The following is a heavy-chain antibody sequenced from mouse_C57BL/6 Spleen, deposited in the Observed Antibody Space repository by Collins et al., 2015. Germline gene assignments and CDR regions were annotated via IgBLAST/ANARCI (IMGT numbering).Heavy chain of an antibody. CDR3: ARGADYDAMDY. CDR1: GFDFSRYW. CDR2: INPGSSTI. J-gene: IGHJ4*01. Sequence: VKLLESGGGLVQPGGSLNLSCAASGFDFSRYWMSWARQAPGKGQEWIGEINPGSSTINYTPSLKDKFIISRDNAKNTLYLQMSKVRSEDTALYYCARGADYDAMDYWGQGTSVTVSS. V-gene: IGHV4-2*02.